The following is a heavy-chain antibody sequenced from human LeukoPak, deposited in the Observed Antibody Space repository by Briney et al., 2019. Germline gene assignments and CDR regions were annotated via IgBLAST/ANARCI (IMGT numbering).Heavy chain of an antibody. CDR3: ARDYGDYVGGNWFDP. D-gene: IGHD4-17*01. CDR2: ITSSSSYI. J-gene: IGHJ5*02. CDR1: GFTFSSYS. V-gene: IGHV3-21*01. Sequence: GGSLRLSCAASGFTFSSYSMNWVRRAPGKGLEWVASITSSSSYIYYADSVKGRFTISRDNAKNSLYLQMNSLRAEDTAVYYCARDYGDYVGGNWFDPWGQGTLVTVSS.